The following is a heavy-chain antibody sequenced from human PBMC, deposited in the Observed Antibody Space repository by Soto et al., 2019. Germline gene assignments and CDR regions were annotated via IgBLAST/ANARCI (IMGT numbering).Heavy chain of an antibody. CDR1: GFMFSNYA. CDR3: AKDLIRGDGYVDFDY. V-gene: IGHV3-23*01. CDR2: IYAGGGTT. Sequence: GGSLRLSCAASGFMFSNYAMFWVRQAPGKGLDWVSTIYAGGGTTHYAESVKGRFTISRDNSNNRLYLQLNNLRAEDTAVYFCAKDLIRGDGYVDFDYWGQGTLVTVPS. J-gene: IGHJ4*02. D-gene: IGHD3-10*01.